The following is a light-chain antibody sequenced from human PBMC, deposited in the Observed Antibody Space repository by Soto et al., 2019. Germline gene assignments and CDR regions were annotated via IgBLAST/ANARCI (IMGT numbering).Light chain of an antibody. CDR3: CSYAGSSTFVV. CDR1: SSDVGSYNP. V-gene: IGLV2-23*02. J-gene: IGLJ2*01. CDR2: EVS. Sequence: QSVLTQPASVSGSPGQSITISCTGTSSDVGSYNPVSWYQQHPGKAPKLMIYEVSKRPSGVSNRFSGSKSGNTASLTISGLQAEDEADYYCCSYAGSSTFVVFGGGTQLTVL.